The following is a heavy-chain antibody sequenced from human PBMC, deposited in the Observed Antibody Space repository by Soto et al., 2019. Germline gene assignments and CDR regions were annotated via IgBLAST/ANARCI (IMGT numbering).Heavy chain of an antibody. V-gene: IGHV1-69*13. CDR2: IIPIFGTT. CDR1: GGTFSSYA. J-gene: IGHJ4*02. Sequence: GASVKVSCKASGGTFSSYAISWVRQAPGQGLEWMGGIIPIFGTTNYAQKFQGRVTMTADESTTTAYMELSSLSPEDTAVYYCGRGRSGQIVVFYWGQGTPVTVSS. CDR3: GRGRSGQIVVFY. D-gene: IGHD1-26*01.